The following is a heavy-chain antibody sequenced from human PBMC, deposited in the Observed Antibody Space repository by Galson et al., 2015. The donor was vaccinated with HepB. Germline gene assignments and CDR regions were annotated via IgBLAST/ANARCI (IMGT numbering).Heavy chain of an antibody. CDR1: GFMFSGHR. Sequence: SLRLSCAASGFMFSGHRMNWVRQAPGKGLEWVANIKEGGSIKYYVDSVTGRFTISRDNARNLLYLQMNGLRAEDTAVYFCARNRGYETFDYWGQGALVTVSS. J-gene: IGHJ4*02. D-gene: IGHD5-12*01. CDR3: ARNRGYETFDY. CDR2: IKEGGSIK. V-gene: IGHV3-7*03.